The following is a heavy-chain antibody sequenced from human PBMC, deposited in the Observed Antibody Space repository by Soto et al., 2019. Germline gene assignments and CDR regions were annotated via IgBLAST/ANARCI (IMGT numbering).Heavy chain of an antibody. D-gene: IGHD2-2*01. Sequence: VQLVESGGGLVQPGGSLRLSCSASGFTFSSYAMHWVRQAPGKGLEYVSAISSNGGSTYYADSVKGRFTISRDNSKNTLYLQMSSLRAEDTAVYYCVKDTGYCSSTSCYASNYYYGMDVWGQGTTVTVSS. CDR3: VKDTGYCSSTSCYASNYYYGMDV. J-gene: IGHJ6*02. CDR2: ISSNGGST. CDR1: GFTFSSYA. V-gene: IGHV3-64D*08.